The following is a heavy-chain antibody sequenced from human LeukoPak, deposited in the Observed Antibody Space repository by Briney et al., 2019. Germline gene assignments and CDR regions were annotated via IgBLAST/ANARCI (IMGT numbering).Heavy chain of an antibody. V-gene: IGHV3-23*01. D-gene: IGHD5-18*01. CDR2: ISGSGGST. J-gene: IGHJ4*02. CDR1: KFTFSSYW. CDR3: AKELDTAMVKPETPDY. Sequence: PGGSLRLSCAASKFTFSSYWMHWVRQAPGKGLEWVSAISGSGGSTYYADSVKGRFTISRDNSKNTLYLQMNSLRAEDTAVYYCAKELDTAMVKPETPDYWGQGTLVTVSS.